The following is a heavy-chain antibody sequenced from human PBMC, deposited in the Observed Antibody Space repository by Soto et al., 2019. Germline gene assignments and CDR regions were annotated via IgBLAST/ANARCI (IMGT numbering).Heavy chain of an antibody. J-gene: IGHJ6*02. CDR3: ARCSRNSCYSYGVDV. CDR2: INSDGSST. D-gene: IGHD2-15*01. CDR1: GFTFSNYW. V-gene: IGHV3-74*01. Sequence: RLSCVASGFTFSNYWMHLVRQPPGKGPVWVSRINSDGSSTIYADSVKGRFTISRDNGKDSLYLQMNSLRDEDTAVYFCARCSRNSCYSYGVDVWGQGATVTVSS.